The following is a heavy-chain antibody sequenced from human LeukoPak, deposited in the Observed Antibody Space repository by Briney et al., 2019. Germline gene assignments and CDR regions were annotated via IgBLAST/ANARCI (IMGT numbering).Heavy chain of an antibody. CDR1: GFTFGNYG. CDR3: AKGDSGYCSSISCYLDY. D-gene: IGHD2-2*01. J-gene: IGHJ4*02. CDR2: ISYDGNNK. V-gene: IGHV3-30*18. Sequence: GGSLRLSCAASGFTFGNYGMHWVRQAPGKGLEWVAVISYDGNNKYSADSVRGRFTISRDNSKNTLYLQMDSLRAEDTALYYCAKGDSGYCSSISCYLDYWGQGTLVTVSS.